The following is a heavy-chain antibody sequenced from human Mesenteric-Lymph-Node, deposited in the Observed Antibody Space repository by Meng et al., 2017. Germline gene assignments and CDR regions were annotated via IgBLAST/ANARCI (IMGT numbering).Heavy chain of an antibody. D-gene: IGHD5-18*01. CDR1: GFNIDDYA. V-gene: IGHV3-9*01. Sequence: GGSLRLSCAASGFNIDDYAMHWVRQAPGKGLEWVSGISWNSASIGYMDSVKGRFIISRDNAKKSLYLQMISLRPEDTALYYCAGIRRRDDDFAIWGQGTMVTVSS. J-gene: IGHJ3*02. CDR2: ISWNSASI. CDR3: AGIRRRDDDFAI.